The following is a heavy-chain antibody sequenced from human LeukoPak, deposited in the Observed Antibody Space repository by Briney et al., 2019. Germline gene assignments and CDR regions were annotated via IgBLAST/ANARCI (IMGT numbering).Heavy chain of an antibody. Sequence: GGSLRLSCTASGFTFSTCAMHWVRQAPGKGLEWVSLISGDGRSTYYADSVKGRFTISRDNSKNSLYLQMNSLRTEDTAFYYCAKDIGEGSAWYQGLDYWGQGTLVTVSS. CDR1: GFTFSTCA. D-gene: IGHD6-19*01. CDR3: AKDIGEGSAWYQGLDY. J-gene: IGHJ4*02. CDR2: ISGDGRST. V-gene: IGHV3-43*02.